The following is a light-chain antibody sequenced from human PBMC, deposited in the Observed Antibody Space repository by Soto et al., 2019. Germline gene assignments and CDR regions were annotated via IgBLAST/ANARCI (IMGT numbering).Light chain of an antibody. V-gene: IGKV3-15*01. CDR3: QQYNNWTPLT. CDR1: HYISGN. J-gene: IGKJ4*01. CDR2: GAC. Sequence: IVMTQSPATLSVSPGERATLSCRASHYISGNLAWYQHRPGQAPRLLIYGACTRATGIPARFSGRGFGTEFTLAISGLQSEDFAVYYCQQYNNWTPLTFGGGTKVEIK.